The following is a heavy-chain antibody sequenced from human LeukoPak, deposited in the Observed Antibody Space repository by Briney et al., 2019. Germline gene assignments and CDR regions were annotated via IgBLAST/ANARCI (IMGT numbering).Heavy chain of an antibody. D-gene: IGHD4-17*01. CDR3: ARDLLGRDYGYYYYGMDV. Sequence: PGRSLRLSCAASGFTFSSYGMHWVRQAPGKGLEWVAVIWYDGSNKYYADSVKGRFTISRDNSKNTLYLQMNSLRAEDTAVYYCARDLLGRDYGYYYYGMDVWGQGTTVTVSS. CDR2: IWYDGSNK. V-gene: IGHV3-33*01. CDR1: GFTFSSYG. J-gene: IGHJ6*02.